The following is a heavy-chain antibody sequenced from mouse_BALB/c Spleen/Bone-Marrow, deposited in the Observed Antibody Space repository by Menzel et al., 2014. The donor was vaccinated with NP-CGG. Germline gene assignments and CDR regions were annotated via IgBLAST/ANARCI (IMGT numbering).Heavy chain of an antibody. V-gene: IGHV3-8*02. CDR1: GDSITSGY. CDR2: ISYSGST. J-gene: IGHJ2*01. Sequence: VQLKQSGPSLVKPSQTLSLTCSVTGDSITSGYWNWIRKFPGNKLEYMGYISYSGSTYYNPSHKSQISITRDTSKNQYYLQLNSVTTEDTATYYCARSRDYYGNSLDYWGQGTTLTVSS. D-gene: IGHD2-1*01. CDR3: ARSRDYYGNSLDY.